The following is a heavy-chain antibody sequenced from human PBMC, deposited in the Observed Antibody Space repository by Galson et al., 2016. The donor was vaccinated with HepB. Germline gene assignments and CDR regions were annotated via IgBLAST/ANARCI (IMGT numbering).Heavy chain of an antibody. CDR2: IYYSGST. J-gene: IGHJ4*02. CDR3: ARHSRSTIRFDY. V-gene: IGHV4-39*01. D-gene: IGHD2-2*01. Sequence: SSYSMNWVRQPPGRGLEWIASIYYSGSTYYDPSFKSRVTISVDTSENLFSLRLSSVTAADTAVYYCARHSRSTIRFDYWGQGTLVIVSS. CDR1: SSYS.